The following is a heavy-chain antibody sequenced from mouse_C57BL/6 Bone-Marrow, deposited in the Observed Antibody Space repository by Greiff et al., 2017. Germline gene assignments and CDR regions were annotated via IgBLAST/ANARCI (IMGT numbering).Heavy chain of an antibody. CDR3: ARPQSYGSSLAY. D-gene: IGHD1-1*01. Sequence: EVKLVESGGDLVKPGGSLKLSCAASGFTFSSYGMSWVRQTPAKRLEWVATISSGGSYTYYPDSVKGRFTISRDNAKNTLYLQMSSLKSEDTAMYYCARPQSYGSSLAYWGQGTLVTVSA. J-gene: IGHJ3*01. CDR2: ISSGGSYT. CDR1: GFTFSSYG. V-gene: IGHV5-6*02.